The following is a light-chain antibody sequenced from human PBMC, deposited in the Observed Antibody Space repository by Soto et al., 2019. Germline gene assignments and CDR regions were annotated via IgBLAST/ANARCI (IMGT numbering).Light chain of an antibody. V-gene: IGLV2-8*01. Sequence: QSALTQPPSASGSPGHSVTISCTGTSSDVGGYNYVSWYQQHPGKAPKLMIYEVNKRPSGVPDRFSGSKSGNTASLTVSGLQAEDEADYSCSSYADSNIVVFGGGTKVTVL. CDR2: EVN. CDR3: SSYADSNIVV. J-gene: IGLJ2*01. CDR1: SSDVGGYNY.